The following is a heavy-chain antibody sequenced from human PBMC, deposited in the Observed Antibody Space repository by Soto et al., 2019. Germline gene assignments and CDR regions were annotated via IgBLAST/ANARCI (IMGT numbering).Heavy chain of an antibody. D-gene: IGHD3-22*01. CDR1: GCSITTYQ. CDR2: IYFRGTT. V-gene: IGHV4-59*01. Sequence: SEALSLTCIASGCSITTYQWCWIRQPPGKGLEWIGYIYFRGTTNYNPSLKSRVTMSADTSKNQFSLKLNSVTAADTAVYYCARMNYYDTSGYPFDYWGQGMMVTVS. CDR3: ARMNYYDTSGYPFDY. J-gene: IGHJ4*02.